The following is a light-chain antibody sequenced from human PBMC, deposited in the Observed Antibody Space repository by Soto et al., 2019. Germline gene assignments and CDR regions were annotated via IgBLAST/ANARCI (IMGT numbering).Light chain of an antibody. CDR1: QGIRNA. CDR2: ASF. J-gene: IGKJ2*01. V-gene: IGKV1-17*01. CDR3: LQHNSYPYT. Sequence: DIQMTQSPSSLSASVGDTVTITCRASQGIRNALGWYQQKPGKAPKRLIYASFNLKSGVPSRFSGSGSGTKFTLTISSLQPEDFATYYCLQHNSYPYTFGRGTRLEIK.